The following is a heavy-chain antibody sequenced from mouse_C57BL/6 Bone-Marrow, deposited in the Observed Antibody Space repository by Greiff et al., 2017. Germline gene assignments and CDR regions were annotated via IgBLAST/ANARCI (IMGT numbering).Heavy chain of an antibody. CDR1: GYAFSSSW. Sequence: VQLQQSGPELVKPGASVKISCKASGYAFSSSWMNWVQQRPGKGLEWIGRIYPGDGDTNYNGKFKGKATLTADKSSSTAYMQLSRLTSEDSAVYFCARSLSFDYWGQGTTLTVSS. V-gene: IGHV1-82*01. CDR3: ARSLSFDY. J-gene: IGHJ2*01. CDR2: IYPGDGDT.